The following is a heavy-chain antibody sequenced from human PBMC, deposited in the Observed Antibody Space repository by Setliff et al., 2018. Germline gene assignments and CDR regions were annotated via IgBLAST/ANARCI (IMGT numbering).Heavy chain of an antibody. J-gene: IGHJ4*02. Sequence: HPGGSLRLSCAASGFTFPTYWMTWVRQAPGKGLEWVANIKGDESEKYYVDSVKGRFTISRDNAKNSLYLQMNSLRAEDTAIYSCAKFSSVPGSRFFDYWGQGALVTVSS. D-gene: IGHD2-2*01. V-gene: IGHV3-7*03. CDR1: GFTFPTYW. CDR2: IKGDESEK. CDR3: AKFSSVPGSRFFDY.